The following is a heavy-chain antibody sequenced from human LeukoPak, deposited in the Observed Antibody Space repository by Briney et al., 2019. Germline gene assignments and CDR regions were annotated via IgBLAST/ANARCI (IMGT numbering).Heavy chain of an antibody. CDR1: GFTFSSYG. CDR2: IWYDGSNK. D-gene: IGHD3-22*01. J-gene: IGHJ4*02. V-gene: IGHV3-33*03. Sequence: PGGSLRLSCAASGFTFSSYGMHWVRQAPGKGLEWVAVIWYDGSNKYYADSVKGRFTISRDNAKNSLYLQMNSLRAEDTALYYCAKASYYYDRTDYSKTYYFDSWGQGTLVTVSS. CDR3: AKASYYYDRTDYSKTYYFDS.